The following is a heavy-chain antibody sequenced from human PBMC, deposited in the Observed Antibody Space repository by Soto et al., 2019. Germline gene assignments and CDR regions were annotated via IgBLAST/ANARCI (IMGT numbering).Heavy chain of an antibody. CDR1: GGTFSTFS. CDR3: ARAGKSSGYYGTDY. J-gene: IGHJ4*02. CDR2: IVPKLGAP. D-gene: IGHD3-22*01. V-gene: IGHV1-69*01. Sequence: QVQLVQSGAEMKKPGSSVKASCKTSGGTFSTFSTSWVRQAPGQGLEWMGGIVPKLGAPNYAPKFQGRVTITADEATSTAYLELSSLRSEDTAVYYCARAGKSSGYYGTDYWGQGTLVTVSS.